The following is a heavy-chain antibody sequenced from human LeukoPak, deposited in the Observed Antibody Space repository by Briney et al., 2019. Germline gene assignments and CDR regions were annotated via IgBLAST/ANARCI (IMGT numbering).Heavy chain of an antibody. Sequence: GGSLRLSCAASGFTFSSYEMNWVRQAPGKGLEWVSYISSSGSTIYYADSVKGRFTISRDNAKNSLYLQMNSLRAEDTAVYYCAGQRETYDSSGYYGFDYWGQGTLVTVYS. J-gene: IGHJ4*02. CDR2: ISSSGSTI. D-gene: IGHD3-22*01. CDR1: GFTFSSYE. CDR3: AGQRETYDSSGYYGFDY. V-gene: IGHV3-48*03.